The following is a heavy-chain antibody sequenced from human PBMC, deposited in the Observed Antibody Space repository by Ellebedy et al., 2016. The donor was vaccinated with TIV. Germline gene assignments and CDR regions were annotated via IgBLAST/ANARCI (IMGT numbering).Heavy chain of an antibody. CDR2: IIPMFGIT. D-gene: IGHD5-18*01. J-gene: IGHJ4*02. V-gene: IGHV1-69*10. Sequence: SVKVSXXGSGGTFNNYAINWVRQAPGQGLEWMGGIIPMFGITNHAQKIQGRVTITADKSTSTAYLELSSLRSEDTAVYYCARGGDSPGDTGLLHYWGQGTRVTVSS. CDR3: ARGGDSPGDTGLLHY. CDR1: GGTFNNYA.